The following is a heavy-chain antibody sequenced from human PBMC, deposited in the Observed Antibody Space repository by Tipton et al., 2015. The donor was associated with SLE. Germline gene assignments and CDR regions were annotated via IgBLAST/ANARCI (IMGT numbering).Heavy chain of an antibody. CDR1: GGSISSYY. D-gene: IGHD6-19*01. Sequence: TLSLTCTVSGGSISSYYWSWIRQPPGKGLEWIGYIYYSGSTNYNPSLKSRVTISVDTSKTQFSLKLSSVTAADTAVYYCARLGYSSATYGMDVWGQGTTVTVSS. V-gene: IGHV4-59*08. CDR2: IYYSGST. J-gene: IGHJ6*02. CDR3: ARLGYSSATYGMDV.